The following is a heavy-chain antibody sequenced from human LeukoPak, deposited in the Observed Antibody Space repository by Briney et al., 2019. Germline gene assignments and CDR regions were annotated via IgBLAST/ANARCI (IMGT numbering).Heavy chain of an antibody. J-gene: IGHJ5*02. CDR2: IYYSGST. V-gene: IGHV4-30-4*08. Sequence: PSETLSLTCAVYGGSFSGYHWSWIRQPPGKGLEWIGYIYYSGSTYYNPSLKSRVTISVDTSKNQFSLKLSSVTAADTAVYYCARDSSQYNWFDPWGQGTLVTVSS. D-gene: IGHD6-13*01. CDR1: GGSFSGYH. CDR3: ARDSSQYNWFDP.